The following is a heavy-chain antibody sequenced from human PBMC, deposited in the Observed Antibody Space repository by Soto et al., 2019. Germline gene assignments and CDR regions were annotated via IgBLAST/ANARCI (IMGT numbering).Heavy chain of an antibody. D-gene: IGHD2-2*01. V-gene: IGHV3-30*18. CDR1: GFTFSSYG. J-gene: IGHJ6*02. CDR2: ISYDGSNK. CDR3: AKDFTPAVPAAILGVGYYYGMDV. Sequence: GGSLRLSCAASGFTFSSYGMHWVRQAPGKGLEWVAVISYDGSNKYYADSVKGRFTISRDNSKNTLYLQMNSLRAEDTAVYYCAKDFTPAVPAAILGVGYYYGMDVWGQGTTVTVSS.